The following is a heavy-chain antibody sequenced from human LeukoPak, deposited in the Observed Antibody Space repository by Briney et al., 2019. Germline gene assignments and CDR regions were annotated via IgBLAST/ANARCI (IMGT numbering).Heavy chain of an antibody. V-gene: IGHV3-9*01. CDR3: AKLVAVAGRNY. J-gene: IGHJ4*02. D-gene: IGHD6-19*01. Sequence: GGSLRLSCAASGFMFEDYAMHWVRQVPGKCMEWVSGISRNSGSLGYADSVKGRFTSSRDNTKNTLYLHMNSLRTADAAVYYCAKLVAVAGRNYWGQGTLVTVSS. CDR2: ISRNSGSL. CDR1: GFMFEDYA.